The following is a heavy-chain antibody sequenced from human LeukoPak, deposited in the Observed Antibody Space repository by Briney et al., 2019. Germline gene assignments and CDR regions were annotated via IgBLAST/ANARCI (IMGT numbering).Heavy chain of an antibody. Sequence: SETLSLTCTVSGGSISSGDYYWSWIRQPPGKGLEWIGYIYYSGSTYYNPSLKSRVTISVDTSKNRFSLKLSSVTAADTAVYYCARDHYYDSSGYYWGYYYYGMDVWGQGTTVTVSS. CDR1: GGSISSGDYY. CDR3: ARDHYYDSSGYYWGYYYYGMDV. V-gene: IGHV4-30-4*01. J-gene: IGHJ6*02. D-gene: IGHD3-22*01. CDR2: IYYSGST.